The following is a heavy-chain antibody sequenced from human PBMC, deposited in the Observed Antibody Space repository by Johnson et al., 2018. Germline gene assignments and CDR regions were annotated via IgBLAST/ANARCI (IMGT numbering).Heavy chain of an antibody. J-gene: IGHJ3*02. CDR3: ATNRRRVGVRDAFDI. D-gene: IGHD3-3*01. CDR1: GFTFSSYG. V-gene: IGHV3-33*05. Sequence: QVQLVQSGGGVVQPGRSLRLSCAASGFTFSSYGMHWVRQAPGKGLEWVAVISYDGSNKYYADSVKGRFTISKDNSKNTLYLQMNSLRAEDTAVYYWATNRRRVGVRDAFDIWGQGTMVTVSS. CDR2: ISYDGSNK.